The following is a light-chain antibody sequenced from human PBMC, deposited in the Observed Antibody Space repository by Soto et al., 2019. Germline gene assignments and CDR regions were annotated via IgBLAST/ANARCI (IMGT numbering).Light chain of an antibody. CDR2: GAS. CDR3: QQYNNWPRT. J-gene: IGKJ1*01. Sequence: EMVMTQSPATLFVSPGERATLSCRASQSISSNLAWYQQKPVQAPRLLIYGASTRATGIPASFSGSGSGTEFTLTISSLESEDFAVYYCQQYNNWPRTFGQGTKVEFK. V-gene: IGKV3-15*01. CDR1: QSISSN.